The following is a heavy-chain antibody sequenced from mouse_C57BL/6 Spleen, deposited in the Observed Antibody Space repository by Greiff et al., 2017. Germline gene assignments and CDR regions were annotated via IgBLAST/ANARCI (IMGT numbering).Heavy chain of an antibody. CDR2: IDPENGDT. CDR3: TTGGYPFDY. D-gene: IGHD2-2*01. Sequence: EVQLQQSGAELVRPGASVKLSCTASGFNIKDDYMHWVKQRPEQGLEWIGWIDPENGDTEYASKFQGKATITADTSSNTAYLQLSSLTSEDAAVYYCTTGGYPFDYWGQGTTLTVSS. V-gene: IGHV14-4*01. CDR1: GFNIKDDY. J-gene: IGHJ2*01.